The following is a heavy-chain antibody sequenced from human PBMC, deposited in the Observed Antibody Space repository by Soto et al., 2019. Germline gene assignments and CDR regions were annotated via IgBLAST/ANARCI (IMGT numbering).Heavy chain of an antibody. V-gene: IGHV1-69*12. CDR1: GGNFKNYG. CDR3: AREVAALGLRF. D-gene: IGHD6-13*01. CDR2: IVPSFGMA. J-gene: IGHJ4*02. Sequence: QVHLVQSGAEVKKPGSSVRVSCKTSGGNFKNYGLSWVRQAPGRGLEWMGGIVPSFGMANYGQIFQGRLTVAADESTDTVSMELSGLTFEDTAVYDGAREVAALGLRFWGQGTLLTVSS.